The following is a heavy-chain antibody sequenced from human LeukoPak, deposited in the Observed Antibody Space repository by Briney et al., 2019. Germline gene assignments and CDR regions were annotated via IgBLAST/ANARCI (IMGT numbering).Heavy chain of an antibody. D-gene: IGHD3-3*01. CDR2: ISSSSSYI. J-gene: IGHJ5*02. CDR3: ARDQPNYDFWSGYSSPYP. Sequence: GGSLRLSCAASGFTFSSYSMNWVRQAPGKGLEWVSSISSSSSYIYYADSVKGRFTISRDNAKNSLYLQMNSLRAEDTAVYYCARDQPNYDFWSGYSSPYPWGQGTLVTVSS. V-gene: IGHV3-21*01. CDR1: GFTFSSYS.